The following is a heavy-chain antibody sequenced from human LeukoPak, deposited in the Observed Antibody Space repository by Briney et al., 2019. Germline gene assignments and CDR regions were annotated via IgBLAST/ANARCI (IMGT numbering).Heavy chain of an antibody. J-gene: IGHJ4*02. CDR3: AKRSSGWYDRGYYFDY. Sequence: QTGGSLRLSCAASGFTFSSYAMSWVRQAPGMGLEWVSAISGSGGSTYYADSVKGRFTISRDNSKNTLYLQMNSLRAEDTAVYYCAKRSSGWYDRGYYFDYWGQGTLVTVSS. V-gene: IGHV3-23*01. CDR1: GFTFSSYA. D-gene: IGHD6-19*01. CDR2: ISGSGGST.